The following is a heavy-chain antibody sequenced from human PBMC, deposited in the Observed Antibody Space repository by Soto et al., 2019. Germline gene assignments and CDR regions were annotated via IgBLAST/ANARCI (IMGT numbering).Heavy chain of an antibody. J-gene: IGHJ4*02. CDR3: ATRSSAFDY. Sequence: EASVKVSCKTSGYIFTSYGISWVRQAPGQGLEWMGWITTDKGKTTYAQKFQGRVTMTTDTSTSTAYMEMRSLRSDDTAVYYCATRSSAFDYWGQGTLVTVSS. V-gene: IGHV1-18*01. CDR1: GYIFTSYG. CDR2: ITTDKGKT.